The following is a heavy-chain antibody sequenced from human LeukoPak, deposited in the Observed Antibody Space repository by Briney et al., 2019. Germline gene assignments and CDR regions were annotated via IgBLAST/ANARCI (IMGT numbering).Heavy chain of an antibody. V-gene: IGHV4-34*01. J-gene: IGHJ4*02. D-gene: IGHD5-24*01. CDR2: INHSGST. CDR3: AKMSTAEVCFDY. Sequence: SETLSLTCAVYGGSFSGYYWSWIRQPPGKGLEWIGEINHSGSTNYNPSLKSRVTISVDTSKNQFSLKLSSVTAADTAVYYCAKMSTAEVCFDYWGQGTLVTVSS. CDR1: GGSFSGYY.